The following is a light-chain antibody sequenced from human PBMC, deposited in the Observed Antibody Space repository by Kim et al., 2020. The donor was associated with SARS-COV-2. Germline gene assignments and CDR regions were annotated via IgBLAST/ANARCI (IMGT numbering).Light chain of an antibody. J-gene: IGKJ4*01. V-gene: IGKV3-15*01. CDR2: DAS. CDR1: QSVTSN. CDR3: QQYQKWPLT. Sequence: IVMTQSPGTLSVSPGERVTLSCRASQSVTSNLAWYQQKPGQTPSLLIYDASTRATDIPGRFSGSGSGAEFTLTISSLQSEDFAVYYCQQYQKWPLTFGGGTKVDIK.